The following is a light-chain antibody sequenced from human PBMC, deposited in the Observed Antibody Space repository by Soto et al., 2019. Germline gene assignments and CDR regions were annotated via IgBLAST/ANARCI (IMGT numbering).Light chain of an antibody. J-gene: IGLJ2*01. CDR2: SNN. CDR1: SSNIGSNT. V-gene: IGLV1-44*01. Sequence: CVLTQPASASGTPGRRVTISCSGSSSNIGSNTVNWYQQLPGTAPKLLIYSNNRRPSGVPDRFSGSKSGTSASLAISGLQSEDEADYYCAAWDDSLNGPVFGGGTKLTVL. CDR3: AAWDDSLNGPV.